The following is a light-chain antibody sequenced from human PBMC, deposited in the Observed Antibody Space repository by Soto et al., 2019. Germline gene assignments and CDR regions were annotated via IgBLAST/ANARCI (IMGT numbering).Light chain of an antibody. CDR1: QTISTN. Sequence: VLTQSPGTLALPPRERATLSSRASQTISTNLAWYQQKAGQAPRLLIYGASTRATGIPARFSGSGSGTDFTLTISRLEPEDFSVYYCHQYGTAPLTFGPGTKVDI. CDR2: GAS. J-gene: IGKJ3*01. V-gene: IGKV3-20*01. CDR3: HQYGTAPLT.